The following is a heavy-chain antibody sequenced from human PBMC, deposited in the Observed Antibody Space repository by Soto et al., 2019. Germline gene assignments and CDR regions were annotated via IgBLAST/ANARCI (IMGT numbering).Heavy chain of an antibody. CDR1: GLTFSVSA. V-gene: IGHV3-23*01. D-gene: IGHD1-20*01. Sequence: PGGSLRLSCVASGLTFSVSAMTWVRQAPGKGLEWVSTTGSSGRTTYYGDSVKGRFTVSRDNSKNTLDLQMSSLRAEDTAVYYCATVHNTSRSFNFWGRGTLVTVSS. CDR3: ATVHNTSRSFNF. CDR2: TGSSGRTT. J-gene: IGHJ4*02.